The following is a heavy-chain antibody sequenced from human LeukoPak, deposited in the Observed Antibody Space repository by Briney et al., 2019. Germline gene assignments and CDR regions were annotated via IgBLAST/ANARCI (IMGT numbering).Heavy chain of an antibody. D-gene: IGHD5-24*01. CDR1: GFTFSSYA. Sequence: GGSLRLSCAASGFTFSSYAMSWVRQAPGKGLEWVSAISGSGGSTYYADSVKGRFTISRDNAKNSLYLQMNSLRAEDTAVYYCARRATRRGGSDYWGQGTLVTVS. V-gene: IGHV3-23*01. CDR3: ARRATRRGGSDY. CDR2: ISGSGGST. J-gene: IGHJ4*02.